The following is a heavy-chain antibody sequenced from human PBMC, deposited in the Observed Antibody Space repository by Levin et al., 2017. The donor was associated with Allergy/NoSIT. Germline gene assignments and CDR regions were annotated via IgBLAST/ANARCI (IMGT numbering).Heavy chain of an antibody. CDR3: ARAAGSGSDYYFDY. CDR1: GGSISSYY. D-gene: IGHD3-10*01. CDR2: IYYSGST. Sequence: SQTLSLTCTVSGGSISSYYWSWIRQPPGKGLEWIGYIYYSGSTNYNPSLKSRVTISVDTSKNQFSLKLSSVTAADTAVYYCARAAGSGSDYYFDYWGQGTLVTVSS. V-gene: IGHV4-59*01. J-gene: IGHJ4*02.